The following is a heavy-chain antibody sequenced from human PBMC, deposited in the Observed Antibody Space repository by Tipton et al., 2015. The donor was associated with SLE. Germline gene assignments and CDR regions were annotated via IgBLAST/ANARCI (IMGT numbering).Heavy chain of an antibody. V-gene: IGHV3-30*18. D-gene: IGHD3-10*01. J-gene: IGHJ3*02. CDR3: VKGRVNYSGTLYDVFDI. Sequence: SLRLSCAASGFTFSSYGMHWVRQAPGKGLEWVAVISYDGSNKYYADSVKGRFTISRDNSKNTLYLQMNSLRAEDTAVYYCVKGRVNYSGTLYDVFDIRGKGPMVCVSS. CDR2: ISYDGSNK. CDR1: GFTFSSYG.